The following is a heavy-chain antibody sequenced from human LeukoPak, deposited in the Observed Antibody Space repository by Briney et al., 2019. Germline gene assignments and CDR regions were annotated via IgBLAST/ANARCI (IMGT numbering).Heavy chain of an antibody. Sequence: ASVKVSCKASGYTLTGYYMHWVRQAPGQGLEWMGWINPNSGGTNYAQKFQGRVTMTRDTSISTAYMELSRLRSDDTAVYYCARDRLGRYSRDFDYWGQGTLVTVSS. D-gene: IGHD4-11*01. J-gene: IGHJ4*02. CDR3: ARDRLGRYSRDFDY. V-gene: IGHV1-2*02. CDR2: INPNSGGT. CDR1: GYTLTGYY.